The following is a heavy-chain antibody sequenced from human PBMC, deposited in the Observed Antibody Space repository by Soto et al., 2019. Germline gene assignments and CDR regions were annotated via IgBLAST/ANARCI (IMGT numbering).Heavy chain of an antibody. CDR2: TYYRSKWYN. Sequence: PSQTLSLTCAISGDSVSTNSAACNWFSPSPSRGLEWLGRTYYRSKWYNDYAVSVKSRITINPDTSKNQFSLQLNSVTPDAPAVYFCAGVLAGVGVGYMDVWGKGTTVTVSS. J-gene: IGHJ6*03. V-gene: IGHV6-1*01. CDR3: AGVLAGVGVGYMDV. D-gene: IGHD3-16*01. CDR1: GDSVSTNSAA.